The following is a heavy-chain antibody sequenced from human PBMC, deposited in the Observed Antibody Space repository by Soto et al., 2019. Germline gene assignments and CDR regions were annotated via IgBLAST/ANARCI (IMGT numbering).Heavy chain of an antibody. J-gene: IGHJ6*02. CDR3: ARDAGDCSGTSGHNHHALDV. CDR2: ISPNSGGS. V-gene: IGHV1-2*02. D-gene: IGHD6-25*01. CDR1: GYSFAASY. Sequence: ASVKLSCKYSGYSFAASYLHWVRPAPGQGLEWMGWISPNSGGSKYAQKVEGRVTLTRDSSINTVNMEISRLTYDDTAVYYCARDAGDCSGTSGHNHHALDVWGQGTTDTGS.